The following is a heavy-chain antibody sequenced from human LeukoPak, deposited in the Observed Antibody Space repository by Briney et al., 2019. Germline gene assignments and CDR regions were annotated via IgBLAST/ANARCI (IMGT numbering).Heavy chain of an antibody. CDR2: ISYDGSNK. CDR3: AKAGDGTASRDFSFDY. V-gene: IGHV3-30*18. Sequence: GRSLRLSCAASGFTFSSYGMHWVRQAPGKGLEWVAVISYDGSNKYYADSVKGRFTISRDSSKNTLYLQMNSLRAEDTAVYYCAKAGDGTASRDFSFDYWGQGTLVTVSS. CDR1: GFTFSSYG. J-gene: IGHJ4*02. D-gene: IGHD1-7*01.